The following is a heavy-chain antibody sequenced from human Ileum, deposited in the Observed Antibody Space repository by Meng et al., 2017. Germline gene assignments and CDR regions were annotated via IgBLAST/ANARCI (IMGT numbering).Heavy chain of an antibody. CDR2: IKYDGTST. V-gene: IGHV3-74*01. D-gene: IGHD4-23*01. J-gene: IGHJ4*02. CDR3: ARSLGWSGNSDYFDY. CDR1: GFTFSSYW. Sequence: GGFLRLSCAGPGFTFSSYWMHWVRQAPGKGLVLVSRIKYDGTSTNYADSVKGRFTTSRDNAKNTLYRQMNSLRAEDRAVYYCARSLGWSGNSDYFDYWGQGTLVTVSS.